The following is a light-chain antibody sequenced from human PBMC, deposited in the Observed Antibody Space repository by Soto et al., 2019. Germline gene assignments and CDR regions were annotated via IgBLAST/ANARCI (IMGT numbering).Light chain of an antibody. V-gene: IGLV2-11*01. CDR1: SSDVGGYNY. CDR2: DVS. J-gene: IGLJ1*01. Sequence: QSVLTQPRSVSGSPGQSVTISCTGTSSDVGGYNYVSWYQQHPGKAPKLMIYDVSKRPSGVPDRFSGSKSGNTASLTISGLQAEDEADSYCCSYAGSPFVFGTGTKVTVL. CDR3: CSYAGSPFV.